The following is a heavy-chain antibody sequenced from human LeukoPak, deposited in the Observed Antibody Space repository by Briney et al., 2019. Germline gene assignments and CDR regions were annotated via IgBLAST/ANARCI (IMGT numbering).Heavy chain of an antibody. V-gene: IGHV4-59*12. CDR1: GGSISSYY. CDR2: IYYSGST. J-gene: IGHJ4*02. D-gene: IGHD4-17*01. Sequence: SETLSLTCTVSGGSISSYYWSWIRQPPGKGLEWIGYIYYSGSTNCNPSLKSRVTISVDTSKNQFSLKLSSVTAADTAVYYCARGMQYGDGDYWGQGTLVTVSS. CDR3: ARGMQYGDGDY.